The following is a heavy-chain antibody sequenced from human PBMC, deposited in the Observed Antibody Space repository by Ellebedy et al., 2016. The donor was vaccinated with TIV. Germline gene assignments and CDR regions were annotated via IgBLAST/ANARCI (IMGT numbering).Heavy chain of an antibody. CDR2: LKQDGSDK. D-gene: IGHD3-10*01. CDR1: GLTFSRYW. CDR3: ARQSISPTDAFDI. V-gene: IGHV3-7*01. J-gene: IGHJ3*02. Sequence: GESLKISCVDSGLTFSRYWMSWVRQAPGKGLEWVATLKQDGSDKYYVDSVKGRFTISRDNAKNSLYLQMNSLTAEDTAVYYCARQSISPTDAFDIWGQGTVVTVSS.